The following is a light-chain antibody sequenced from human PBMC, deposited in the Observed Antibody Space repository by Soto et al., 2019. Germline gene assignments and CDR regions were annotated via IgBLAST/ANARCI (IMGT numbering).Light chain of an antibody. CDR1: FSDIGRYEF. Sequence: QSVLTQPASVSGSPGQSITISCAGTFSDIGRYEFVSWYRQHPGKAPKVLIYGVSKRPSGVSNRFSGSKSGNTASLTISGLQAEDESDYYCCSFTSINTYVFGTGTKVTVL. J-gene: IGLJ1*01. CDR3: CSFTSINTYV. CDR2: GVS. V-gene: IGLV2-23*02.